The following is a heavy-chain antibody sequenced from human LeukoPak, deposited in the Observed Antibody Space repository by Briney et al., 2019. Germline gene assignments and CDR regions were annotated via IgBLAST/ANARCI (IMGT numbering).Heavy chain of an antibody. Sequence: GGSLRLSCAASGFAFSSNGMNWVRQAPGKGLEWVSGISGSGHHTYYADSVKGRFTISRDNSKSTLYLQMNTLRAEDTAVYYCATGGGHCSGGNCYSGFYFDFWGQGTLVTVSS. J-gene: IGHJ4*02. V-gene: IGHV3-23*01. CDR2: ISGSGHHT. D-gene: IGHD2-15*01. CDR1: GFAFSSNG. CDR3: ATGGGHCSGGNCYSGFYFDF.